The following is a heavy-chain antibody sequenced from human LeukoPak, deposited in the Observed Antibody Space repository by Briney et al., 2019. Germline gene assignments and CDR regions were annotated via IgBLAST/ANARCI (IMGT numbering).Heavy chain of an antibody. V-gene: IGHV3-7*01. CDR1: GFTFSGYA. CDR2: IKQDGSEK. J-gene: IGHJ4*02. CDR3: ARTSRGKQLVLFDY. Sequence: RGGSLRLSCAASGFTFSGYAMSWVRQAPGKGLEWVANIKQDGSEKYYVDSVKGRFTISRDNAKNSLYLQMNSLRAEDTAVYYCARTSRGKQLVLFDYWGQGTLVTVSS. D-gene: IGHD6-6*01.